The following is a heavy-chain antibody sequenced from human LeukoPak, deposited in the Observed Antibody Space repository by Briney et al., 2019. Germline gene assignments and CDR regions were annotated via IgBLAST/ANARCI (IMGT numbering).Heavy chain of an antibody. J-gene: IGHJ4*02. CDR1: GGSFSSYG. CDR2: IIPIFGTA. V-gene: IGHV1-69*13. D-gene: IGHD6-13*01. Sequence: SVKVPCKASGGSFSSYGISWVRQAPGQGLEWMGGIIPIFGTAKYAQKFQGRVTIIADESTSTAYMELSSLRSEDTAVYYCARAMGYSSSWYPLDYWGQGTLVTVSS. CDR3: ARAMGYSSSWYPLDY.